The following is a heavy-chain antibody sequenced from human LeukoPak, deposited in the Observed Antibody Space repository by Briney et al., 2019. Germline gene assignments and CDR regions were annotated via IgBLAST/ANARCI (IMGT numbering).Heavy chain of an antibody. CDR2: ISGSGGST. D-gene: IGHD3-10*01. Sequence: GGSLRLSCAASGFTFSSYGMSWVRHAPGKGLEWVSGISGSGGSTYYADSVKGRFTISRDNSKNTLYLQMNSLRAEDTAVYYCAKRGGGSNYYYYYMDVWGKGTTVTISS. V-gene: IGHV3-23*01. J-gene: IGHJ6*03. CDR3: AKRGGGSNYYYYYMDV. CDR1: GFTFSSYG.